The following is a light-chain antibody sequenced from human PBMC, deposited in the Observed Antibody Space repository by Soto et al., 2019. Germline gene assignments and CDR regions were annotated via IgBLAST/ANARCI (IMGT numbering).Light chain of an antibody. CDR1: QSISGW. J-gene: IGKJ1*01. V-gene: IGKV1-5*03. Sequence: DLQMTQSPSTLSASVGDRVTITCRASQSISGWLAWYQQKPGKALNFLIYQASSLESGVPSRFSGSRSGTEFNLAISSLQADDLATYYCQQYYSYPWTFGQGTKVEIK. CDR3: QQYYSYPWT. CDR2: QAS.